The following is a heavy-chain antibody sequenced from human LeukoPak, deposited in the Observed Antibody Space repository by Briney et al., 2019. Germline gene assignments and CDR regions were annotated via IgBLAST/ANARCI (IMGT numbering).Heavy chain of an antibody. CDR3: ARDDLTNGYNGNF. J-gene: IGHJ4*02. CDR2: IKQDGSEK. D-gene: IGHD5-24*01. Sequence: GGSLRLSCAASGFTFSSYWMSWVRQAPGKGLEWVANIKQDGSEKYYVDSVKGRFTISRDNAKNSLYLQMNSLRVDDTAVYYCARDDLTNGYNGNFWGQGTLVTVSS. CDR1: GFTFSSYW. V-gene: IGHV3-7*01.